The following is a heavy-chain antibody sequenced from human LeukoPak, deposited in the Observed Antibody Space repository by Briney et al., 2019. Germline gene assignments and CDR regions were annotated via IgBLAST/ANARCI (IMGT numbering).Heavy chain of an antibody. V-gene: IGHV4-34*01. CDR1: GGSFSGYY. CDR2: INHSGST. J-gene: IGHJ4*02. Sequence: PSETLSLTCAVYGGSFSGYYWSWIRQPPGKGLEWIGEINHSGSTIYNPSLKSRVTISVDMSKNQFSLKLSSVTAADTAVYYCARLPRITMVRGVITAFDYWGQGTLVTVSS. D-gene: IGHD3-10*01. CDR3: ARLPRITMVRGVITAFDY.